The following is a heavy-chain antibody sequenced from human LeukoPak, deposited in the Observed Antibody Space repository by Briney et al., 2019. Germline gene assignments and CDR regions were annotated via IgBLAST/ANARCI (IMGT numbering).Heavy chain of an antibody. J-gene: IGHJ4*02. Sequence: SETLSLTCAVYGGSFSGYYWSRIRQPPGKGLEWIGEINHSGSTNYNPSLKSRVTISVDTSKNQFSLKLSSVTAADTAVYYCARGRGGSYYISPVFDYWGQGTLVTVSS. D-gene: IGHD1-26*01. V-gene: IGHV4-34*01. CDR3: ARGRGGSYYISPVFDY. CDR2: INHSGST. CDR1: GGSFSGYY.